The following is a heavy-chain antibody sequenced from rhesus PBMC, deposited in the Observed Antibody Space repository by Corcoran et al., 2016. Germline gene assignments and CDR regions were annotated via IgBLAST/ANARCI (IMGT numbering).Heavy chain of an antibody. Sequence: QVQLRESGPGLVNPSETLSLTCAVSGGSISSGYYYWSWIRQPPGKGVEWIGYIYGCRGGSSYNPAHKSRVTISKDTSKNQFSRRMSCVTAADTAVYYCARTDSSGWDAFDFWGQGLRVTVSS. CDR2: IYGCRGGS. V-gene: IGHV4-122*01. J-gene: IGHJ3*01. CDR1: GGSISSGYYY. D-gene: IGHD6-31*01. CDR3: ARTDSSGWDAFDF.